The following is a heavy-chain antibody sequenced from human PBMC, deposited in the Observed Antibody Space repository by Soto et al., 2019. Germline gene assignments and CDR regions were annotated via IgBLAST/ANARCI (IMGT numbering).Heavy chain of an antibody. Sequence: EVQLVESGGGLVQPGESLRLSCATSGFTFSNFDMHWVRQVPGKGLEWVSAIGAARDPYYLGSVKGRFTISRENAKNSVYLQMSGLRAGDSAVYYCARAYTGRLPRRADYYYAMDVWGQGTTVTVSS. V-gene: IGHV3-13*05. D-gene: IGHD2-2*02. CDR1: GFTFSNFD. J-gene: IGHJ6*02. CDR2: IGAARDP. CDR3: ARAYTGRLPRRADYYYAMDV.